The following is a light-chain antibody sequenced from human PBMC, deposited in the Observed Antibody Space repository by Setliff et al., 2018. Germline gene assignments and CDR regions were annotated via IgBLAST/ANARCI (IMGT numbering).Light chain of an antibody. CDR3: SSYTSSSTLYV. V-gene: IGLV2-14*01. J-gene: IGLJ1*01. CDR1: SSDVGGYNY. CDR2: EVS. Sequence: QSVLTQPASVSGSPGQSITISCTGTSSDVGGYNYVSWYQQHPGKAPKLMIYEVSNRPSGVSNRFSGSKSGNTASLTISGLQAEDEADYYCSSYTSSSTLYVSGTGTKFTVL.